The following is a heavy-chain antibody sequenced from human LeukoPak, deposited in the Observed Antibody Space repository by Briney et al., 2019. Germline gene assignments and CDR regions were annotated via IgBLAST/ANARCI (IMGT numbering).Heavy chain of an antibody. CDR3: ARVDSSGYYYRREFRY. CDR1: GGSISSGDYY. D-gene: IGHD3-22*01. V-gene: IGHV4-30-4*01. Sequence: SETLSLTCTVSGGSISSGDYYWSWIRQPPGKGLEWIGYIYYSGSTCYNPSLKSRVTISVDTSKNQFSLKLSSVTAADTAVYYCARVDSSGYYYRREFRYWGQGTLVTVSS. J-gene: IGHJ4*02. CDR2: IYYSGST.